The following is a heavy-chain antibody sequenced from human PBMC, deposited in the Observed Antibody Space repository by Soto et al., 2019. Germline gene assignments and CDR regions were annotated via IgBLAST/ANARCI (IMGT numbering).Heavy chain of an antibody. V-gene: IGHV3-15*07. J-gene: IGHJ6*02. CDR2: IKSKTDGGTT. CDR1: GFTFSNAW. CDR3: TTDLIWFGELRDYSGMDV. D-gene: IGHD3-10*01. Sequence: GGSLRLSCAASGFTFSNAWMNWVRQAPGKGLEWVGGIKSKTDGGTTDYAAPVKGRFTISRDDSKNTLYLQMNSLKTEDTAVYYCTTDLIWFGELRDYSGMDVRGQGTTVTVSS.